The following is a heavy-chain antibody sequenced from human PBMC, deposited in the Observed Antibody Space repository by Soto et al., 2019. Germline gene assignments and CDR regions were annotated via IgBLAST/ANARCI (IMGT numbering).Heavy chain of an antibody. CDR2: IRSKANSYAT. D-gene: IGHD4-4*01. V-gene: IGHV3-73*01. CDR1: GFTFSGSS. CDR3: TRVTETTFPFDY. Sequence: PGGSLRLSCAASGFTFSGSSMHWVRQASGKGLEWIGHIRSKANSYATAYAASVKGRFTISRDDSKNTAYLQMNSLKSEDSAVYHCTRVTETTFPFDYWGQGTLVTVSS. J-gene: IGHJ4*02.